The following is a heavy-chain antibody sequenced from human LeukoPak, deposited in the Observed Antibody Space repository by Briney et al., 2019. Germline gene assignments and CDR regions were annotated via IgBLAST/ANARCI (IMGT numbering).Heavy chain of an antibody. CDR1: GFTFSTSW. Sequence: GGSLRLSCAAPGFTFSTSWMSWVRQAPGKGLEWVANIKQDGSEKYYMDSVKGRFSISRDNAKNALYLQMNSLRVEDTAVYYCGRSGRTFDYWGQGTLVTVSS. CDR2: IKQDGSEK. D-gene: IGHD1-26*01. CDR3: GRSGRTFDY. J-gene: IGHJ4*02. V-gene: IGHV3-7*01.